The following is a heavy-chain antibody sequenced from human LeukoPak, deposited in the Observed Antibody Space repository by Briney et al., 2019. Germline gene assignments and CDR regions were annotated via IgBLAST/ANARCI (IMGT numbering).Heavy chain of an antibody. J-gene: IGHJ4*02. CDR1: GYTFTNYG. CDR3: ARDVGEYCSSVSCYASDY. D-gene: IGHD2-2*01. V-gene: IGHV1-2*02. Sequence: GASVKVSCKASGYTFTNYGIIWVRQAPGQGPEWMGVISPSGGSTTYAQKFQGRVTMTRDTSISTAYMELSRLRSDDTAVYYCARDVGEYCSSVSCYASDYWGQGTLVTVSS. CDR2: ISPSGGST.